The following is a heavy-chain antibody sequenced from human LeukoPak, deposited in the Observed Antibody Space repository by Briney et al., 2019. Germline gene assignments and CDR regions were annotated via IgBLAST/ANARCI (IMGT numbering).Heavy chain of an antibody. D-gene: IGHD6-6*01. Sequence: PSETLSLTCTVSDDSVSSDNYYWSWIRQPPGKGLEGIGYVYYSGSTNYNPSLKSRVTISVDTSKNQFSLKLSSVTAADTAVYFCARRKAVRPRDYYFDYWGQGTLVTVSS. CDR2: VYYSGST. CDR1: DDSVSSDNYY. CDR3: ARRKAVRPRDYYFDY. V-gene: IGHV4-61*01. J-gene: IGHJ4*02.